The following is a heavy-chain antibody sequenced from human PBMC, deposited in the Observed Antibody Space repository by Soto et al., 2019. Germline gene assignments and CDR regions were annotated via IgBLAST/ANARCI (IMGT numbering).Heavy chain of an antibody. CDR2: IKGDGTIT. D-gene: IGHD3-10*01. Sequence: EVQLVESGGGLVQPGGSLRLSCAASGFTFSRDWMHWVRQSPGKGLVWVSRIKGDGTITNYADSVKGRFTTSRDNAKNTVYLQLTSLSTEDTDVYYCARGGLGNYYNDYWGQGTLVTVSS. V-gene: IGHV3-74*01. J-gene: IGHJ4*02. CDR3: ARGGLGNYYNDY. CDR1: GFTFSRDW.